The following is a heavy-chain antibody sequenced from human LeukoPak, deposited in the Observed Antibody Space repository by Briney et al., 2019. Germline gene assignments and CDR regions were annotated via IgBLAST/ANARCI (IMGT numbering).Heavy chain of an antibody. D-gene: IGHD5-18*01. J-gene: IGHJ6*03. CDR1: GYTFTSYY. CDR3: ARGRIQLWSSGSGDYYYYMDV. CDR2: INPSGGST. Sequence: GASVKVSCKASGYTFTSYYMHWVRQAPGQGLEWMGIINPSGGSTSYAQKLQGRVTMTRDTSISTAYMELSRLRSDDTAVYYCARGRIQLWSSGSGDYYYYMDVWGKGTTVTISS. V-gene: IGHV1-46*01.